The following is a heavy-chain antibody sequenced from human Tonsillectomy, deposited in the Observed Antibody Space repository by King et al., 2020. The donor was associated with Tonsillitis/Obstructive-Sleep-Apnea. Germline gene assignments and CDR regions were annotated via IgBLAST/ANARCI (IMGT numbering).Heavy chain of an antibody. J-gene: IGHJ5*02. D-gene: IGHD6-19*01. Sequence: QLQESGQGLVKPSETLSLTCTVSGGSISGTNYYWGWIRQPPGKGLEWIGSIYYTGSTYYNPSLESRVTIFVDTSKNQFVLKLSSVAAADTAVYYCARHGGSGWYGGWFDPCGQGTLVTVSS. V-gene: IGHV4-39*01. CDR1: GGSISGTNYY. CDR3: ARHGGSGWYGGWFDP. CDR2: IYYTGST.